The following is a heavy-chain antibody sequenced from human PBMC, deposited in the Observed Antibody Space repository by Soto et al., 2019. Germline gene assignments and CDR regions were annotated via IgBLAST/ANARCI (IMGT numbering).Heavy chain of an antibody. J-gene: IGHJ3*02. CDR1: GFTFSSYS. V-gene: IGHV3-21*01. CDR3: ARDAHGVTGAFDI. Sequence: EVQLVESGGGLVKPGGSLRLSCAASGFTFSSYSMNWVRQAPGKGLEWVSSISSSSSYIYYADSVKGRFTISRDNAKNSLYLLMNSLRAEDTAVYYCARDAHGVTGAFDIWAQGTMVTVSS. CDR2: ISSSSSYI. D-gene: IGHD3-3*01.